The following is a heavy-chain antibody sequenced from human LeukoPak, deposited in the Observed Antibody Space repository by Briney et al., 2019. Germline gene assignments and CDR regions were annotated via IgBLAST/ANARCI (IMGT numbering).Heavy chain of an antibody. CDR3: AKGGKGVLLWFGELSH. J-gene: IGHJ4*02. CDR1: GFTFDDYA. D-gene: IGHD3-10*01. CDR2: ISWNSGSI. Sequence: GGSLRLSCAASGFTFDDYAMHWVRQAPGKGLEWVSGISWNSGSIGYADSVKGRFTISRDNAKNSLYLQMNSLRAEDVALYYCAKGGKGVLLWFGELSHWGQGTLVTVSS. V-gene: IGHV3-9*03.